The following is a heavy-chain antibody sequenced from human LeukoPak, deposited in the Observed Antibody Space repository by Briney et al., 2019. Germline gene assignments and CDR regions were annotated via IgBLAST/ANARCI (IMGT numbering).Heavy chain of an antibody. CDR2: IRGGDGSS. CDR1: GFTFSSYA. Sequence: GGSLRLSCAASGFTFSSYAMSWVRQAPGKGLEWVSAIRGGDGSSYYTDSVKGRFTISRDNSKNTLHLQMNSLRAEDTAVYYCAKADGDFDWLLLSTYYYYYGMDVWGQGTTVTVSS. CDR3: AKADGDFDWLLLSTYYYYYGMDV. D-gene: IGHD3-9*01. V-gene: IGHV3-23*01. J-gene: IGHJ6*02.